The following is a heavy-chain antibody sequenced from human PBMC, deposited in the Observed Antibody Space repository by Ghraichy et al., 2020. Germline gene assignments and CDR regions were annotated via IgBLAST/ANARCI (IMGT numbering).Heavy chain of an antibody. CDR2: ISSTSNTI. Sequence: GGSLRLSCAASGFTFSGSYMTWIRQAPGKGLEWISYISSTSNTIHYADSVEGRFTISRDNAKNSLYLQMNSLRVEDTAVYYCARGRNYFDYWCQGTLVTFSS. J-gene: IGHJ4*02. V-gene: IGHV3-11*04. CDR1: GFTFSGSY. CDR3: ARGRNYFDY.